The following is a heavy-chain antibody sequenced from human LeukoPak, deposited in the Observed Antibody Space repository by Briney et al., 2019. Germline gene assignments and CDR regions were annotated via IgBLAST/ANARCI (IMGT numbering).Heavy chain of an antibody. Sequence: PGGSLRLSCACSGITFMSYGMHGVRQAPGKGLAGVALISFDGRNIDYADSVKGRFTISRDTSNNTLFLQMNSLRPDDTDIYYCARGVGGTDNWFDPWGQGTLVTVSS. D-gene: IGHD1-26*01. CDR3: ARGVGGTDNWFDP. CDR2: ISFDGRNI. CDR1: GITFMSYG. J-gene: IGHJ5*02. V-gene: IGHV3-30*03.